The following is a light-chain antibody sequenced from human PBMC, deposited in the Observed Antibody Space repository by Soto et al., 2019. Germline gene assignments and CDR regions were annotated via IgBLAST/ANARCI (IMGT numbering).Light chain of an antibody. Sequence: DIVLTQSPATLSVSPGQRATLSCRASQSISRNLAWYQQKPGQAPRLFIYETSTRATGIPARFSGSGSGTEFTLPISSLQSEDFSLYYCHQYNNCPPGTFGQGTKVEIK. V-gene: IGKV3-15*01. CDR1: QSISRN. CDR3: HQYNNCPPGT. J-gene: IGKJ2*01. CDR2: ETS.